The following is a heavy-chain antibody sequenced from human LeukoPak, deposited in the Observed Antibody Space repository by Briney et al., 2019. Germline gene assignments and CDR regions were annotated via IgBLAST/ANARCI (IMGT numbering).Heavy chain of an antibody. CDR2: ISSSSSYT. CDR1: GFTFSSYA. D-gene: IGHD2-2*01. CDR3: AKIVRKTVVVPAANYYYYYMDV. J-gene: IGHJ6*03. Sequence: GGSLRLSCAASGFTFSSYAMSWVRQAPGKGLEWVSSISSSSSYTYYADSVKGRFTISRDNSKNTLYLQMNSLRAEDTAVYYCAKIVRKTVVVPAANYYYYYMDVWGKGTTVTVSS. V-gene: IGHV3-23*01.